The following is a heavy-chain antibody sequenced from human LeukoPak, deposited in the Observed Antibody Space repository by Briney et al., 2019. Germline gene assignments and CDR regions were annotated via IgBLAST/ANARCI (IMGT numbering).Heavy chain of an antibody. CDR2: IFPADSDT. J-gene: IGHJ3*02. D-gene: IGHD3-22*01. CDR1: GYTFTNYW. CDR3: ARLDDSSGYYSGAFDI. V-gene: IGHV5-51*01. Sequence: GESLKISCKGSGYTFTNYWLAWVRQMPGKDLEWMGIIFPADSDTRYSPSFQGQVAISVDRSISTAYLQWSSLKASDTAMYSCARLDDSSGYYSGAFDIWGQGTMVTVSS.